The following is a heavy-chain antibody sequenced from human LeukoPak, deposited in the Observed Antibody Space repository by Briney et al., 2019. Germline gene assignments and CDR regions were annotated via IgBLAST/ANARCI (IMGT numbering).Heavy chain of an antibody. J-gene: IGHJ4*02. CDR3: ARGGYCTRSSCYCDY. D-gene: IGHD2-2*01. V-gene: IGHV3-7*01. CDR1: GFTFSNYW. Sequence: TGGPLRLSCAASGFTFSNYWMTWVRQPPGKGLEWVANIKQDGGGEYYVVDSVKGRFTISRDNAKSSLYLQMNSLRAEDTAVYYCARGGYCTRSSCYCDYWGQGTLVTVSS. CDR2: IKQDGGGE.